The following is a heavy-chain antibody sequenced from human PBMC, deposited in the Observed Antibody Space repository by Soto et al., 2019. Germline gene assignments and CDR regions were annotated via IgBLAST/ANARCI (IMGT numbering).Heavy chain of an antibody. CDR1: GVYISNYY. Sequence: LSLTCTVSGVYISNYYWTWIRQPPGKGLEWIGYAYYSGSTNYNPSLKSRVTMSVDTSKNQFSLKLNSVTAADTAVYYCARTYCSGGECYTGGNWFDPWGQQTRVTVAS. CDR2: AYYSGST. D-gene: IGHD2-15*01. J-gene: IGHJ5*02. CDR3: ARTYCSGGECYTGGNWFDP. V-gene: IGHV4-59*01.